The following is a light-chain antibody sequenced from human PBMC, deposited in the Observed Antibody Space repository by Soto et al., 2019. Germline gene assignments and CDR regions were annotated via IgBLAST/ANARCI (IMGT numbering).Light chain of an antibody. CDR3: STWDDSLRGLV. J-gene: IGLJ2*01. CDR1: SSNIGGNS. Sequence: QSVLTQPPSASGAPGQGISISCSGSSSNIGGNSVSWYRQVPGTAPKLLIFSNHQRPSGVPDRFSGSESGTSASLAISGLQSEDEDDYYCSTWDDSLRGLVFGGGTKLTVL. CDR2: SNH. V-gene: IGLV1-44*01.